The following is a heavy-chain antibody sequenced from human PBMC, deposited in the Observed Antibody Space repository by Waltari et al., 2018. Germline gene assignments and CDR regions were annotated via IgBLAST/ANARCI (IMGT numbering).Heavy chain of an antibody. CDR2: ISPSSSTG. Sequence: EVQLVESGGGLVQPGGSRRLSCGSSGFPFSSYGRNWVRQAPGKGLDWVSYISPSSSTGTYTDSMKDRFTISRDNAKNPLYLQMNGLRADGAAVYYWVSEDDRGGAAYGSQGTRVTVSS. CDR1: GFPFSSYG. V-gene: IGHV3-48*04. D-gene: IGHD1-26*01. CDR3: VSEDDRGGAAY. J-gene: IGHJ4*02.